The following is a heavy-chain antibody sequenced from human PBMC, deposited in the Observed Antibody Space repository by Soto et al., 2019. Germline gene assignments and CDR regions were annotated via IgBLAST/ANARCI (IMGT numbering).Heavy chain of an antibody. Sequence: EVQLVESGGGLVKPGGSLRLSCEASGFSFSTYAMNWVRQAPGKGLEWVSSISTSSSYIKYADSLKGRFTISRDNAKSSLYLQMNGPRAEDTAVYYCARDYYGSGNYFNGMDVWGQGTTVTVAS. D-gene: IGHD3-10*01. J-gene: IGHJ6*02. CDR3: ARDYYGSGNYFNGMDV. CDR1: GFSFSTYA. V-gene: IGHV3-21*01. CDR2: ISTSSSYI.